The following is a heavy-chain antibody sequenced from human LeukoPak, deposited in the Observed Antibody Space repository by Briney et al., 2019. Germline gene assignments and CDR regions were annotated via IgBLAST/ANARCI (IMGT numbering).Heavy chain of an antibody. CDR2: IYYSGST. D-gene: IGHD5-18*01. Sequence: SETLSLTCTVSGGSISSSSYYWGWIRQPPGKGLEWIGSIYYSGSTYYNPSLKSRVTISVDTSKNQFSLKLSSVTAADTAVYYCARPERRGYGYSPLDYWGQGTLVTVSS. J-gene: IGHJ4*02. CDR3: ARPERRGYGYSPLDY. V-gene: IGHV4-39*07. CDR1: GGSISSSSYY.